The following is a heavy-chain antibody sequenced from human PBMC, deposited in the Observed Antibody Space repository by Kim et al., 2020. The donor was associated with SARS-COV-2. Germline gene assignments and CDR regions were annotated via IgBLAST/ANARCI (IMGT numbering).Heavy chain of an antibody. CDR1: GFTFSGYW. Sequence: GGSLRLSCAVSGFTFSGYWMSWVRQAPGKGLEWVASIKEDGSETYYADSVKGRFTISRDNAASSLFVEMNSLRVDDTAMYFCASSGKWELTFDYWGQG. D-gene: IGHD1-26*01. CDR3: ASSGKWELTFDY. V-gene: IGHV3-7*03. J-gene: IGHJ4*02. CDR2: IKEDGSET.